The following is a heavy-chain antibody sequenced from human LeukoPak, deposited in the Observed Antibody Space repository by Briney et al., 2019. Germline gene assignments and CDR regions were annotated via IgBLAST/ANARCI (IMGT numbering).Heavy chain of an antibody. Sequence: GGSLRLSCAASGFTFSSYEMNWVRQAPGKGLEWVSYISSSGSTIYYADSVKGRFTISRDNAKNSLYLQMNSLRAEDTAVYYCAKAIQQWLVLFDYWGQGTLVTVSS. V-gene: IGHV3-48*03. CDR1: GFTFSSYE. D-gene: IGHD6-19*01. CDR2: ISSSGSTI. J-gene: IGHJ4*02. CDR3: AKAIQQWLVLFDY.